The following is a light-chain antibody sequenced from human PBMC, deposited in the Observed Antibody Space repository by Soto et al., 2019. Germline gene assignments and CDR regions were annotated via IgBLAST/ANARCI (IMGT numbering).Light chain of an antibody. J-gene: IGLJ1*01. V-gene: IGLV1-40*01. Sequence: QSVLTQPPSVSGAPGQRVTISCTGSSSNIGANYDVHWYQHRPGTAPKLLIFGNTNRPSGVPDRFSGSKSGTSASLAITGLQAEDEGDYYCQSYDSTLNARYVFGTGTKVTVL. CDR2: GNT. CDR3: QSYDSTLNARYV. CDR1: SSNIGANYD.